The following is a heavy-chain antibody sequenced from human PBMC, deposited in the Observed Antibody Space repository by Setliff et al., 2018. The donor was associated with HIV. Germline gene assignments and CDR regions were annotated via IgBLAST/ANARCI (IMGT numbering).Heavy chain of an antibody. CDR3: ARDLSDIVTYYFDY. CDR2: ISSSSSYI. V-gene: IGHV3-21*01. Sequence: GGSLRLSCAASGFTFSSYSMNWVRQAPGKGLEWVSSISSSSSYIHYADSVKGRFTISRNNSNNSMYLQMSSLRAEDTAVYYCARDLSDIVTYYFDYWGQGALVTVSS. D-gene: IGHD1-26*01. J-gene: IGHJ4*02. CDR1: GFTFSSYS.